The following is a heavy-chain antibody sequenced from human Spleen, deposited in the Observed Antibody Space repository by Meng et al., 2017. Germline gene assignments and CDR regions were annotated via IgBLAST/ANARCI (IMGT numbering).Heavy chain of an antibody. CDR1: GYTFIGYY. D-gene: IGHD1-26*01. CDR2: INPKSGVT. J-gene: IGHJ4*02. CDR3: ARDGIGATEVVY. Sequence: VKWVQSGAEVKKPGASGKVSCKASGYTFIGYYLHWVRQAPGQGLEWMGRINPKSGVTNNAQNFQGRVTMTRDASISTAYMELSRLSSDDTAVYYCARDGIGATEVVYWGQGTLVTVSS. V-gene: IGHV1-2*06.